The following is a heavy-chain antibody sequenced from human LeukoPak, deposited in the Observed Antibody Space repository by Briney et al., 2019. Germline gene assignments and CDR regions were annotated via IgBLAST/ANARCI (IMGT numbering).Heavy chain of an antibody. D-gene: IGHD3-9*01. CDR2: INQDGSDK. V-gene: IGHV3-7*01. Sequence: GGSLRLSCAASGFTFSNYWMRWVRQAPGRGLEWVANINQDGSDKYYVDSVKGRFTISRDNAKNSLYLQMNSLRAEDTAVYYCARDGNILTGYYADYWGQGTVVTVSS. J-gene: IGHJ4*02. CDR3: ARDGNILTGYYADY. CDR1: GFTFSNYW.